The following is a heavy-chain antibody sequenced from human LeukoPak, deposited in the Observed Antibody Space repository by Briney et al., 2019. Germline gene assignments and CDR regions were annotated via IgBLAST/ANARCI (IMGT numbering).Heavy chain of an antibody. CDR2: ISCSGDTI. Sequence: PGGSLRLSCAASGFTFRNYYMSWIRQAPGKGLEWVSYISCSGDTIYYADSVKGRFTISRDNAKNSLYLQMNSLRAEDTAVYYCARDGCSSTSCYADYWGQGTLVTVSS. J-gene: IGHJ4*02. V-gene: IGHV3-11*04. CDR1: GFTFRNYY. D-gene: IGHD2-2*01. CDR3: ARDGCSSTSCYADY.